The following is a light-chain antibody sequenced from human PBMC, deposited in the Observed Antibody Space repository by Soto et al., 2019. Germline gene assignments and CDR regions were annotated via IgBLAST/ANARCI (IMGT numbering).Light chain of an antibody. CDR1: QRVSNNY. J-gene: IGKJ2*01. CDR2: GSS. CDR3: QQYGSSPPYT. Sequence: EVGLTQSPGTLSLSPGERATLSCRASQRVSNNYVAWYQQKPGQAPRLLSFGSSDRATGIPDRFSGSGSGTDFTLTISRLEPEDFAVYSCQQYGSSPPYTFGQGTKLQIK. V-gene: IGKV3-20*01.